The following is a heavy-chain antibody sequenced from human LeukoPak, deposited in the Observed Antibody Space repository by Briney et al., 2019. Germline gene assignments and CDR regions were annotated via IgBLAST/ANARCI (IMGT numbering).Heavy chain of an antibody. Sequence: GGSLRLSCATSGFTFSTYDMHWVRQAPGKGLEWVAVISYDGSNKYYVDSVKGRFTISRDNSKNTVFLQMNSLRVEDTAVYYCVKVGHLLVPVYCSGTSCRRYFDYWGQGTLVTVSS. CDR1: GFTFSTYD. CDR2: ISYDGSNK. J-gene: IGHJ4*02. V-gene: IGHV3-30*18. CDR3: VKVGHLLVPVYCSGTSCRRYFDY. D-gene: IGHD2-2*01.